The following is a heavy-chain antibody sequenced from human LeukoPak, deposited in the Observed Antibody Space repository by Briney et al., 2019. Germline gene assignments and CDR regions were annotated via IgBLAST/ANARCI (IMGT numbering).Heavy chain of an antibody. D-gene: IGHD5-24*01. Sequence: KASETLSLTCTVSGGSISSYYWSWIRQPPGKGLEWIGYIYYSGSTNYNPSLKSRVTISVDTSKNQFSLKLSSVTAADTAVYYCAISDGYNLDYWGQGTLVTVSS. J-gene: IGHJ4*02. V-gene: IGHV4-59*01. CDR2: IYYSGST. CDR1: GGSISSYY. CDR3: AISDGYNLDY.